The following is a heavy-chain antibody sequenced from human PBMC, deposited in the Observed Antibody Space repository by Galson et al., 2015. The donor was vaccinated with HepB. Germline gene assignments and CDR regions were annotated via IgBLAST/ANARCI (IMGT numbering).Heavy chain of an antibody. CDR2: INPNSGGT. V-gene: IGHV1-2*02. J-gene: IGHJ6*03. CDR1: GYTFTGYY. CDR3: ARGAIVVVPAAIRDYYYYYMDV. Sequence: SVKVSCKASGYTFTGYYMHWVRQASGQGLEWMGWINPNSGGTNYAQKFQGRVTIAADESTSTAYMELSSLRSEDTAVYYCARGAIVVVPAAIRDYYYYYMDVWGKGTTVTVSS. D-gene: IGHD2-2*02.